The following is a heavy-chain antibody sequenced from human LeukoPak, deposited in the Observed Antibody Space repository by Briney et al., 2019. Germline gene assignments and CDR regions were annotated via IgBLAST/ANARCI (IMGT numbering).Heavy chain of an antibody. CDR3: ARDLTGYARYFDY. V-gene: IGHV3-48*01. J-gene: IGHJ4*02. D-gene: IGHD3-9*01. CDR1: GFTFSSYS. CDR2: ISSSSSTI. Sequence: GGSLRLSCAASGFTFSSYSMNWVRQAPGKGLDWVSYISSSSSTIYYADSVKGRFTISRDNAKNSLYLQMNSLRAEDTAVYYCARDLTGYARYFDYWGQGTLVTVSS.